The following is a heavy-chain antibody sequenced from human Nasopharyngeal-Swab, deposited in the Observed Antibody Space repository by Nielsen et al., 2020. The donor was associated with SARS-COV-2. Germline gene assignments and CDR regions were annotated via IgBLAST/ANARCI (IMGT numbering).Heavy chain of an antibody. D-gene: IGHD1-26*01. V-gene: IGHV4-59*08. CDR2: IYYSGST. Sequence: SETLSLTCTVSGGSISSYYWSWIWQPPGKGLEWIGYIYYSGSTNYNPSLKGRVTISVDTSKNQFSLKLNSVTAADTAVYYCARRETIVGSFDYWGQGTLVTVSS. J-gene: IGHJ4*02. CDR3: ARRETIVGSFDY. CDR1: GGSISSYY.